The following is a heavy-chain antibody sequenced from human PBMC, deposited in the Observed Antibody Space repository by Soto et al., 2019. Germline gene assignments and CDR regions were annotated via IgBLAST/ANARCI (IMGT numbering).Heavy chain of an antibody. D-gene: IGHD5-18*01. J-gene: IGHJ4*02. CDR2: IYYSGST. Sequence: PSETLSLTCTVSGGSISSSSYYWGWIRQPPGKGQEWIGSIYYSGSTYYNQSLKSRVTISVDTSKNQFSLKLSSVTAADTAVYYCARLLLKATAMADVRDYWGQGTLVTVSS. CDR1: GGSISSSSYY. V-gene: IGHV4-39*01. CDR3: ARLLLKATAMADVRDY.